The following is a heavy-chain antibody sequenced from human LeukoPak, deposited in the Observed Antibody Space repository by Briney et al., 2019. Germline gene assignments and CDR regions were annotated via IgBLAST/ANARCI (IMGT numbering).Heavy chain of an antibody. CDR1: GYSFTTYW. J-gene: IGHJ4*02. D-gene: IGHD6-19*01. CDR3: ARRGSGWTVDY. CDR2: IYPGDSDT. Sequence: GESLKISCKGPGYSFTTYWIGWVRQMPGKGLGWMGIIYPGDSDTRYSPSFQGQVTISADKSISTAYLQWSSLKASDTAIYYCARRGSGWTVDYWGQGTLVTVSS. V-gene: IGHV5-51*01.